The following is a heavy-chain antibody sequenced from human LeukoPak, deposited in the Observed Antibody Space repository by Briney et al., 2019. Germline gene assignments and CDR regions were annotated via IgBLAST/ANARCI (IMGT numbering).Heavy chain of an antibody. J-gene: IGHJ3*02. Sequence: ASVKVSCKASGFTFTSSAMQWVRQARGQRLEWIGWIVVGSGNTNYAQKFQERATITRDMSTSTAYMELSRLRSDDTAVYYCAREHGKWDTDAFDIWGQGTMVTVSS. V-gene: IGHV1-58*02. CDR2: IVVGSGNT. CDR1: GFTFTSSA. CDR3: AREHGKWDTDAFDI. D-gene: IGHD5-18*01.